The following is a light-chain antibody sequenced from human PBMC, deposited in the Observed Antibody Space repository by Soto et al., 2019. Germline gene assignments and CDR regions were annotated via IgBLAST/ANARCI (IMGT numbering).Light chain of an antibody. CDR2: AAS. Sequence: DIQMTQSPSSLSASVGDRVTITCRASQGISNYLAWYQQKPGKVPKLLIYAASTLQSGVPSRFSGSGSGTDFTLTISSRQPEDVATYYCQKYNSAPSLTFGGGTKVDIK. V-gene: IGKV1-27*01. J-gene: IGKJ4*01. CDR3: QKYNSAPSLT. CDR1: QGISNY.